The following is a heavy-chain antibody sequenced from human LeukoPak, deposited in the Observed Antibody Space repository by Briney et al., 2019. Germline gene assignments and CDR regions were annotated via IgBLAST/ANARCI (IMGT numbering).Heavy chain of an antibody. D-gene: IGHD6-19*01. CDR1: GFTSSSYE. CDR2: ISTSGNTI. J-gene: IGHJ4*02. Sequence: PGGSLRLSCAASGFTSSSYEMNWVRQAPGKGLEWVSYISTSGNTIYYADSVKGRFTISRDNAKNSLYLQMNSLRAEDTAVYYCAREGGGWYFNYWGQGTLVTVSS. CDR3: AREGGGWYFNY. V-gene: IGHV3-48*03.